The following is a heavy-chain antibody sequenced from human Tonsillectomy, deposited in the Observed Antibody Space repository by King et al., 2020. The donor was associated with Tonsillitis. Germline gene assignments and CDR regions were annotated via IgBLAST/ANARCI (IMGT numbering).Heavy chain of an antibody. D-gene: IGHD3-22*01. CDR2: ISGSGDST. Sequence: VQLVESGGGLVQPGGSLRLSCAASGFTFSSYAMSWVRQAPGKGLEWVSAISGSGDSTYYAASVKGRFTISRDNSKNTLHLQMNSLRAEDTAVYYWARLPPNYYDSSGYYYGFDYWGQGTLVTVSS. J-gene: IGHJ4*02. V-gene: IGHV3-23*04. CDR3: ARLPPNYYDSSGYYYGFDY. CDR1: GFTFSSYA.